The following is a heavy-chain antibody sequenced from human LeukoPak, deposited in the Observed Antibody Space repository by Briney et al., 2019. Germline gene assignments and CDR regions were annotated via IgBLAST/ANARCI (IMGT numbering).Heavy chain of an antibody. D-gene: IGHD6-19*01. CDR2: IRSDNGNA. Sequence: ASVKVSCKASGYSFNMYGISWLRKAPGQGLEWMGWIRSDNGNADYAQKFQGRVSMTTDPSTSTVYMKLKSLRSDDTAVYYCARRSKLVSSATWRWFDPWGQGTQVTVSS. V-gene: IGHV1-18*04. CDR3: ARRSKLVSSATWRWFDP. CDR1: GYSFNMYG. J-gene: IGHJ5*02.